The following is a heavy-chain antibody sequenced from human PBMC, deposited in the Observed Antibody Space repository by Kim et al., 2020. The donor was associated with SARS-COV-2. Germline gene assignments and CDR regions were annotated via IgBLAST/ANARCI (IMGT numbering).Heavy chain of an antibody. CDR2: IYYSGST. D-gene: IGHD1-26*01. Sequence: SETLSLTCTVSGGSISSSSYYWGWIRQPPGKGLEWIGSIYYSGSTYYNPSLKSRVTISVDTSKNQFSLKLSSVTAADTAVYYCARNSGSYQYYFDYWGQG. CDR3: ARNSGSYQYYFDY. J-gene: IGHJ4*02. CDR1: GGSISSSSYY. V-gene: IGHV4-39*01.